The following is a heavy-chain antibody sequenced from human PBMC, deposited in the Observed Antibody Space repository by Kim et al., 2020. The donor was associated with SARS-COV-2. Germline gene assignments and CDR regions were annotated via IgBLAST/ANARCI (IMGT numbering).Heavy chain of an antibody. CDR3: AREIVSYYGMDV. CDR2: K. J-gene: IGHJ6*02. D-gene: IGHD1-26*01. V-gene: IGHV3-30*01. Sequence: KYSADSMKGRFTISRDNSKNTLYLQMNSLRAEDTAVYYCAREIVSYYGMDVWGQGTTVTVSS.